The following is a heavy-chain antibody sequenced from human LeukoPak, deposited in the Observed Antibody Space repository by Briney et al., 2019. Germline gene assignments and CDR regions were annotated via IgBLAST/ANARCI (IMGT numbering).Heavy chain of an antibody. CDR1: GGSISSYY. V-gene: IGHV4-4*07. CDR3: ARHGGYCSSTSCYVLWSFRAHFDY. CDR2: IYTSGST. Sequence: SSETLSLTCTVSGGSISSYYWSWIRQPAGKGLEWIGRIYTSGSTNYNPSLKSRVTISVDTSKNQFSLKLSSVTAADTAVYYCARHGGYCSSTSCYVLWSFRAHFDYWGQGTLVTVSS. J-gene: IGHJ4*02. D-gene: IGHD2-2*01.